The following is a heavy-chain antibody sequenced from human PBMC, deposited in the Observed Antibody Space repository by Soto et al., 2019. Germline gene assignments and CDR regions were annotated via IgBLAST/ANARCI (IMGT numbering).Heavy chain of an antibody. Sequence: GGSLRLSCAASGFTFSSHAMSWVRQAPGKGLERVSTISGSGASTYYADSVKGRFTISRDNSESTLYLQMNSLSAEDTAVYYCAKAYYGYYYYGMDVWGQGTTVTVSS. CDR3: AKAYYGYYYYGMDV. D-gene: IGHD3-10*01. CDR2: ISGSGAST. J-gene: IGHJ6*02. CDR1: GFTFSSHA. V-gene: IGHV3-23*01.